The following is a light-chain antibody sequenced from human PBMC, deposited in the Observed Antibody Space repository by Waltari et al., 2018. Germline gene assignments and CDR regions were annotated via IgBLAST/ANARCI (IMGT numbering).Light chain of an antibody. J-gene: IGLJ3*02. Sequence: QSALTQPASVSGSPGQSISISCTGTSSDVGVYNYVSWYHKYPGKAPKLMIYEVTNRPSGVSTRFSGSKSGNTASLTISGLQAEDEADYYCSSYTSDSTWVFGGGTKLTVL. V-gene: IGLV2-14*01. CDR2: EVT. CDR3: SSYTSDSTWV. CDR1: SSDVGVYNY.